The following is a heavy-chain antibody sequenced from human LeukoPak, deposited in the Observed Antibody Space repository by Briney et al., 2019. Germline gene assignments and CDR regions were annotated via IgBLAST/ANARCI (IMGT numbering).Heavy chain of an antibody. D-gene: IGHD3-3*01. CDR3: ANSYYDFWSGPIGDTGY. CDR2: LGGSSGST. Sequence: GSLRLSCAASGFTFSSYAMSWVRQAPGKGLEWVSGLGGSSGSTYYADSVKGRFTISRDNSKNTLYLQMNSLRAEDTAVYYCANSYYDFWSGPIGDTGYWGQGTLVTVSS. V-gene: IGHV3-23*01. CDR1: GFTFSSYA. J-gene: IGHJ4*02.